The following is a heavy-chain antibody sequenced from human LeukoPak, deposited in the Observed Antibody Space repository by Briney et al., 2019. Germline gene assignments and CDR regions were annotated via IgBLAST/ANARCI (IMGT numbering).Heavy chain of an antibody. J-gene: IGHJ4*02. CDR2: ISSSSSYI. D-gene: IGHD4-17*01. CDR3: ASSHGAGGLRTPRFYYFDY. V-gene: IGHV3-21*01. CDR1: GFTVSSNY. Sequence: PGGSLRLSCAASGFTVSSNYMSWVRQAPGKGLEWVSSISSSSSYIYYADSVKGRFTISRDNAKNSLYLQMNSLRAEDTAVYYCASSHGAGGLRTPRFYYFDYWGQGTLVTVSS.